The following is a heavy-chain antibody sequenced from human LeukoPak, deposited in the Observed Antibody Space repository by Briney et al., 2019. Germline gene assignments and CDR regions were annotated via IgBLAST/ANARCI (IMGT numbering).Heavy chain of an antibody. CDR2: ISYDGSNK. CDR3: AKDLASYYYDSSGYYYYGMGV. D-gene: IGHD3-22*01. V-gene: IGHV3-30*18. J-gene: IGHJ6*02. CDR1: GFTFSSYG. Sequence: GGSLRLSCAASGFTFSSYGMHWVRQAPGKGLEWVAVISYDGSNKYYADSVKGRFTISRDNSKNTLYLQMNSLRAEDTAVYYCAKDLASYYYDSSGYYYYGMGVWGQGTTVTVSS.